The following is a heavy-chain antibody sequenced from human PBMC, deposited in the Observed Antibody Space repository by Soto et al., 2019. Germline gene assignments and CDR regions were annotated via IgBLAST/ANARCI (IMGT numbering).Heavy chain of an antibody. CDR2: IYYSGST. CDR3: ARGRQWLVHGRSWYYFDY. Sequence: PSETLSLTCTVSGGSISSGGYYWSWIRQHPGKGLEWIGYIYYSGSTYYNPSLKSRVTISVDTSKNQFSLKLSSVTAADTAVYYCARGRQWLVHGRSWYYFDYWGQGTLVTVSS. D-gene: IGHD6-19*01. J-gene: IGHJ4*02. CDR1: GGSISSGGYY. V-gene: IGHV4-31*03.